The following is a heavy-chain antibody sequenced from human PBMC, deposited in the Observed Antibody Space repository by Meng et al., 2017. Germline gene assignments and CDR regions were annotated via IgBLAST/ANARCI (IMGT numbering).Heavy chain of an antibody. D-gene: IGHD3-16*01. CDR2: INASNGTT. CDR3: ARDRFPAWGDY. Sequence: QVQLVESGAEVKKPGASVKVSCKASGDTFTSYAIHWVRQAPGQRLEWMGWINASNGTTKYSQKFQGRVTITTDKSASTAYMELSSLRSEDTAVYYCARDRFPAWGDYWGQGTLVTVSS. J-gene: IGHJ4*02. V-gene: IGHV1-3*01. CDR1: GDTFTSYA.